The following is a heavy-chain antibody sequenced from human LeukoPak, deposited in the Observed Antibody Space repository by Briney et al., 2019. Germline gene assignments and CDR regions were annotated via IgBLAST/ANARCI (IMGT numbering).Heavy chain of an antibody. Sequence: ASVKVSCKVSGYTLTELSMHWVRQAPGKGLEWMGGFDPEDGETIYARKFQGRVTMTEDTSTDTAYMELSSLRSEDTAVYYCATGPRVVPAASAFDYWGQGTLVTVSS. CDR3: ATGPRVVPAASAFDY. CDR1: GYTLTELS. D-gene: IGHD2-2*01. CDR2: FDPEDGET. V-gene: IGHV1-24*01. J-gene: IGHJ4*02.